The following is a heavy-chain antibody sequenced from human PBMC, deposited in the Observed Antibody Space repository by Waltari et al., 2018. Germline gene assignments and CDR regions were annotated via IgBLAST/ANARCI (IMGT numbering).Heavy chain of an antibody. CDR3: ARQWLVHKGWFDP. CDR1: GGSISSGGYY. D-gene: IGHD6-19*01. Sequence: QVQLQESGPGLVKPSQTLSLTCTVSGGSISSGGYYWSWIRQHPGKGLEWVWYIFHGGSTYYHPSLKSRVTISVDRSKNQFSLKLSSVTAADTAVYYCARQWLVHKGWFDPWGQGTLVTVSS. V-gene: IGHV4-31*03. CDR2: IFHGGST. J-gene: IGHJ5*02.